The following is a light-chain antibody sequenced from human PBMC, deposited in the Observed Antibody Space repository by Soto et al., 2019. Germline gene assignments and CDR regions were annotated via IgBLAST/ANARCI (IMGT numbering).Light chain of an antibody. CDR2: AAS. CDR1: QGINIF. J-gene: IGKJ4*01. CDR3: QQIYTIPLT. V-gene: IGKV1-9*01. Sequence: DIQLTQSPSFLSASVGDRVTITCRASQGINIFLAWFQQKPGKAPNLLISAASTLQSGVPSRFSGSGSGTDFTLTISSLQPEDFASYYCQQIYTIPLTFGGGTKVDIK.